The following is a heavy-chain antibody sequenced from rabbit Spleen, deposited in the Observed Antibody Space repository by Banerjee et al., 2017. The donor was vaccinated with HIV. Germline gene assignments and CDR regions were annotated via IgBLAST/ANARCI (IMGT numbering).Heavy chain of an antibody. V-gene: IGHV1S45*01. CDR1: GFSFSSSYY. D-gene: IGHD2-1*01. CDR3: ARGSATMTMVITGYYLKL. Sequence: EQLEESGGGLVKPEGSLTLTCTASGFSFSSSYYMCWVRQAPGKGLEWIACIYAGSSGSTYYASWAKGRFTISKTSSTTVTLQMTSLTAADTATYFCARGSATMTMVITGYYLKLWGPGTLVTVS. CDR2: IYAGSSGST. J-gene: IGHJ4*01.